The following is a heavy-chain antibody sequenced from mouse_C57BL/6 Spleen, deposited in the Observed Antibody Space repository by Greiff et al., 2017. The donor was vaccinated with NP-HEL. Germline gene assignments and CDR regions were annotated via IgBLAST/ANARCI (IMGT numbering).Heavy chain of an antibody. CDR3: ARIIPRYGSSPYYFDY. J-gene: IGHJ2*01. D-gene: IGHD1-1*01. CDR2: IWWDDDK. CDR1: GFSLSTFGMG. V-gene: IGHV8-8*01. Sequence: QVTLKVSGPGILQPSQTLSLPCSFSGFSLSTFGMGVGWIRQPSGKGLEWLAHIWWDDDKYYNPALKGRLTISKDTSKNQVFLKIANVDTADTATYYCARIIPRYGSSPYYFDYWGQGTTLTVSS.